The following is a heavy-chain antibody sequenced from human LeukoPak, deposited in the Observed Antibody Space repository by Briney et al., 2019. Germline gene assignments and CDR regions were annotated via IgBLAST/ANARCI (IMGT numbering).Heavy chain of an antibody. CDR1: GGTFSSYA. CDR3: AREHYYGSGSYYNDY. V-gene: IGHV1-69*05. D-gene: IGHD3-10*01. J-gene: IGHJ4*02. Sequence: SVKVSXKASGGTFSSYAISWVRQAPGQGLEWMGRIIPIFGTANYAQKFQGRVTITTDESTSTAYMELSSLRSEDTAVYYCAREHYYGSGSYYNDYWGQGTLVTVSS. CDR2: IIPIFGTA.